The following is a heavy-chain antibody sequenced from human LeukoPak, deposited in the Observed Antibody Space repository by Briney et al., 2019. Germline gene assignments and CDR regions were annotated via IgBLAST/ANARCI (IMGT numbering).Heavy chain of an antibody. Sequence: GGSLRLSCAASGFSFSSYSMTWVRQAPGKGLEWVSSISSSSSYIYYADSVKGRFTISRDNAKKSLYLQMNSLRAEDTAVYYCARKPRGSPFDHWGQGTLVTVSS. CDR2: ISSSSSYI. J-gene: IGHJ4*02. V-gene: IGHV3-21*01. CDR1: GFSFSSYS. CDR3: ARKPRGSPFDH.